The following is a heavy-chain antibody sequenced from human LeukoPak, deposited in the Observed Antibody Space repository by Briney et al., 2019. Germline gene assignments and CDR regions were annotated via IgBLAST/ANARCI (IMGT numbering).Heavy chain of an antibody. V-gene: IGHV3-21*01. CDR2: ISSSIGYI. J-gene: IGHJ4*02. CDR3: ARSGGSFYDY. Sequence: GGSLRLSCAASGFTFSSYSINGGRQAPGKGLEWVSSISSSIGYIYYADSVKGRFTISRDNAKNSLYLQVNSLRAEDTAVYYCARSGGSFYDYWGQGTLVTVSS. D-gene: IGHD2-15*01. CDR1: GFTFSSYS.